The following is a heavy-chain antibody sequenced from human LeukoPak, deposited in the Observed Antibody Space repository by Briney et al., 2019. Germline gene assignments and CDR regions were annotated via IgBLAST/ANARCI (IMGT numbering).Heavy chain of an antibody. CDR2: IYTSGST. CDR3: ARDPGYYGSGSLGAFDI. V-gene: IGHV4-4*07. J-gene: IGHJ3*02. CDR1: GGSINSYY. Sequence: SETLSLTCTVSGGSINSYYWSWIRQPAGKGLEWIGRIYTSGSTNYNPSLKSRVTMSVDTSKNQFSLKLRSVTAADTAVYYCARDPGYYGSGSLGAFDIWGQGTMVTVSS. D-gene: IGHD3-10*01.